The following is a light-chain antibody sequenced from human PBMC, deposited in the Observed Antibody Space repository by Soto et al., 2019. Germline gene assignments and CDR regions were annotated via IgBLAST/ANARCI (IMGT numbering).Light chain of an antibody. J-gene: IGKJ1*01. CDR3: QQFHSFSPT. Sequence: DIQMTQSPSTLSASVGDRVTITCRASQSISSWLAWYQQKPGKDPKLLIYKASSLERGVPSRFSGSGSGTEFTLTISSLQPDDFATYYCQQFHSFSPTFGQGTKVDIK. V-gene: IGKV1-5*03. CDR2: KAS. CDR1: QSISSW.